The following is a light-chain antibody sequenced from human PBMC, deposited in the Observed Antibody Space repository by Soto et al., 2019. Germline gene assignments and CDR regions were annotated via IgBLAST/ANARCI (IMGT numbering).Light chain of an antibody. Sequence: IVLTQSPGTLSLSPGERATLSCRASQSVASRALAWYQQKPGQAPRLLMYYASKRATGIPDRFSGSGSGTDLTLTISRLEPEDYAVYYCQQYGSSPPMYTFGQGTKLEIK. CDR2: YAS. CDR1: QSVASRA. CDR3: QQYGSSPPMYT. V-gene: IGKV3-20*01. J-gene: IGKJ2*01.